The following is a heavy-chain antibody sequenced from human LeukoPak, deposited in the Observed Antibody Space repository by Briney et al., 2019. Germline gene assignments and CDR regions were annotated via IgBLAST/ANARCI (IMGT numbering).Heavy chain of an antibody. V-gene: IGHV4-34*01. CDR3: TRMTAGHDY. Sequence: SETLSLTCAVSGVSFDDYYWSWVRQTPGKGLEWIGEIDHSGYTNDSPSLKSRVTLSIDTSRKQFSLNLRSVTVADTGIYYCTRMTAGHDYWGQGTLVTVSS. J-gene: IGHJ4*02. D-gene: IGHD2-21*02. CDR1: GVSFDDYY. CDR2: IDHSGYT.